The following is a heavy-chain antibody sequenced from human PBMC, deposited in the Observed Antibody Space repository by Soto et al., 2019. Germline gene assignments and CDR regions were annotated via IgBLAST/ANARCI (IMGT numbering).Heavy chain of an antibody. Sequence: EVQLVESGGGLVQPGGSLKLSCAASGFIFSGSAMHWVRQASGKGLEWVGRIRSKANNYATAYTESVKGRVTISRDDSKNTVYLQRNSLKTEDTAVYFCTNGKIVWGQGIMVTVSS. D-gene: IGHD1-26*01. CDR3: TNGKIV. J-gene: IGHJ3*01. CDR1: GFIFSGSA. CDR2: IRSKANNYAT. V-gene: IGHV3-73*02.